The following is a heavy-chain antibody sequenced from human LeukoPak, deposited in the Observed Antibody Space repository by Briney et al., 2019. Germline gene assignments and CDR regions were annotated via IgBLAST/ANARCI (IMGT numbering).Heavy chain of an antibody. J-gene: IGHJ4*02. CDR1: GFSFSDYW. D-gene: IGHD2-2*01. V-gene: IGHV3-74*01. Sequence: GGSLRLSCAASGFSFSDYWMHWVRQVPGKGLVWVSRINKDGTTTNYADSVKGRFTFSRDNAKNTLYLRMSSLRAEDTAVYYCAKGVVVAPDVTPFDYWGQGTLVTVSS. CDR3: AKGVVVAPDVTPFDY. CDR2: INKDGTTT.